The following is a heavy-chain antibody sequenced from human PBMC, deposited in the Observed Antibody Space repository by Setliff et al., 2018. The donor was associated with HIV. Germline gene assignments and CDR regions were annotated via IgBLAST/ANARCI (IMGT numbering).Heavy chain of an antibody. CDR2: ISPHNADT. J-gene: IGHJ4*02. CDR1: GYSFTDYF. Sequence: ASVKVSCKASGYSFTDYFIHWVRQAPGQGLEWMGWISPHNADTNIPQRFRGRVTMTRDTSINTAYMELSGLRSDDTAVYYCARQLSNSLESWGQGTPVTVSS. CDR3: ARQLSNSLES. V-gene: IGHV1-2*02. D-gene: IGHD1-1*01.